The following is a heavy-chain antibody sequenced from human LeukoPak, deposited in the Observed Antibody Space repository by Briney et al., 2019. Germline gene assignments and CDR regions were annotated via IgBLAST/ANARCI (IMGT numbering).Heavy chain of an antibody. CDR2: ISGSGAGT. Sequence: GGSLRLSCAASGFTFSTSAMTWVRQAPGKGLEWVSGISGSGAGTYYADSVKGRFTVSRDNSKNTLYLQMNSLRAEDTAVYYCAEDSIGWSRDYWGQGTLVTVSS. D-gene: IGHD6-19*01. V-gene: IGHV3-23*01. CDR3: AEDSIGWSRDY. J-gene: IGHJ4*02. CDR1: GFTFSTSA.